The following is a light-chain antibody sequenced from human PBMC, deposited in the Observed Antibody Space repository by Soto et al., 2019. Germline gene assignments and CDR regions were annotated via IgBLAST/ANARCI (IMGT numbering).Light chain of an antibody. CDR3: RHYNSYSEA. V-gene: IGKV1-5*03. J-gene: IGKJ1*01. CDR2: KAS. CDR1: QSISIW. Sequence: IQLTQSPSSLSASVGDRVTINCRASQSISIWLAWYQQNPGKATKLLIYKASTLKSWVPSRVSGIGSWTEFNITISSLKPDDCATYYCRHYNSYSEAFGQGTKVDIK.